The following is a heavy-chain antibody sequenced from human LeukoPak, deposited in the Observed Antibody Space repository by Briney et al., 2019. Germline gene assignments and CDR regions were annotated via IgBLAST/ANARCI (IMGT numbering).Heavy chain of an antibody. V-gene: IGHV1-69*05. Sequence: ASVTVSCKASGGTFSSYAISWVRQAPGQGLEWMGGIIPIFGTANYAQKFQGRVTITTDESTSTAYMELSSLRSEDTAVYYCARGLNYYDSSGYLGYWGQGTLVTVSS. CDR2: IIPIFGTA. CDR3: ARGLNYYDSSGYLGY. D-gene: IGHD3-22*01. J-gene: IGHJ4*02. CDR1: GGTFSSYA.